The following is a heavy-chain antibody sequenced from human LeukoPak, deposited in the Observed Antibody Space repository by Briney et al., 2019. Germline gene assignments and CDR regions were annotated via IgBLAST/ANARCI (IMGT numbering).Heavy chain of an antibody. CDR2: IYYSGST. J-gene: IGHJ5*02. CDR3: ARDRRDMYDYINEQGLSWFDP. Sequence: SETLSLTCTVSGASISSGSYYWGWIRQPPGKGLEWIGYIYYSGSTYYNPSLKSRVTISVDTSKNQFSLKLSSVTAADTAVYYCARDRRDMYDYINEQGLSWFDPWGQGTLVTVSS. V-gene: IGHV4-31*03. D-gene: IGHD4-11*01. CDR1: GASISSGSYY.